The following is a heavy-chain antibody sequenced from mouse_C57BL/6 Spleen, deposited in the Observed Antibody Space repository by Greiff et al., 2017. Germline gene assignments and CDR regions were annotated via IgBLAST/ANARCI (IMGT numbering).Heavy chain of an antibody. V-gene: IGHV1-81*01. CDR1: GYTFTSYG. CDR3: ARYYGSSWYFDV. J-gene: IGHJ1*03. CDR2: IYPRSGNT. D-gene: IGHD1-1*01. Sequence: QVQLQQSGAELARPGASVKLSCKASGYTFTSYGISWVKQRTGQGLEWIGEIYPRSGNTYYNAKFKGKATLTADKSSSTAYMELRSLTSEDSAVYFCARYYGSSWYFDVWGTGTTVTVSS.